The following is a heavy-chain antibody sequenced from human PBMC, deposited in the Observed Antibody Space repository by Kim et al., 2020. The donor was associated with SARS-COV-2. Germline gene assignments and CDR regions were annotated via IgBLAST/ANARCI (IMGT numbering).Heavy chain of an antibody. CDR3: AKDFRYCGGDCYEVEYYFDY. CDR1: GFTFGDYA. V-gene: IGHV3-9*01. J-gene: IGHJ4*02. CDR2: ISWNSGSI. D-gene: IGHD2-21*02. Sequence: GGSLRLSCAASGFTFGDYAMHWVRQAPGKGLEWVSGISWNSGSIGYADSVKGRFTISRDNAKNSLYLQMNSLRAEDTALYYCAKDFRYCGGDCYEVEYYFDYWGQGTLVTVSS.